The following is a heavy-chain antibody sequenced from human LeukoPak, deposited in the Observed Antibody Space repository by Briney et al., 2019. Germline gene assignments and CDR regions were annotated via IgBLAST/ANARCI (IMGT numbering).Heavy chain of an antibody. V-gene: IGHV3-23*01. Sequence: GGSLRLSCAASGFTFSSYAMSWVRQAPGTGLEWVSGISGSGANTYYADSVKGRFTISRDNSKNTLYLQMNSLRAEDTAVYYCAKDRWDCGYVWGSSRYGSFDYWGQGILVTVSS. J-gene: IGHJ4*02. D-gene: IGHD3-16*02. CDR3: AKDRWDCGYVWGSSRYGSFDY. CDR2: ISGSGANT. CDR1: GFTFSSYA.